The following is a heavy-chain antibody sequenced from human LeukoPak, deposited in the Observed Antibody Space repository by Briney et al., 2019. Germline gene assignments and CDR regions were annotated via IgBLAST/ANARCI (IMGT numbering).Heavy chain of an antibody. Sequence: SETLSLTCTVSGGSISSYYWGWIRQPPGKGLEWIGSIYYSGSTYYNPSLKSRVTISVDTSKNQFSLKLSSVTAADTAVYYCCALHTRARYFDWFPTYYYYYMDVWGKGTTVTVSS. CDR3: CALHTRARYFDWFPTYYYYYMDV. V-gene: IGHV4-39*07. D-gene: IGHD3-9*01. CDR1: GGSISSYY. J-gene: IGHJ6*03. CDR2: IYYSGST.